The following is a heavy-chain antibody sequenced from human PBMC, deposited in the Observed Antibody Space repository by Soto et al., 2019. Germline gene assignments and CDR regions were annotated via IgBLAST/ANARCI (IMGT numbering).Heavy chain of an antibody. CDR3: ASLLGSVTTFDN. CDR1: GFMFSRSW. V-gene: IGHV3-7*01. CDR2: ISPDGRTT. Sequence: GGSLRLSCAASGFMFSRSWMSWVRQAPGEGLKWVASISPDGRTTYYVDSVKGRFTISRDNAGNSVYLQMNSLRVEDTAIFYCASLLGSVTTFDNWGQGTLVTVSS. D-gene: IGHD1-1*01. J-gene: IGHJ4*02.